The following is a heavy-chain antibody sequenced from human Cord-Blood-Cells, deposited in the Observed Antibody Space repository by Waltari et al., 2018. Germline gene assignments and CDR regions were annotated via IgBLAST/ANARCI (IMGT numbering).Heavy chain of an antibody. Sequence: QVQLQESGPGLVKPSETLSLTCTVSGGSISSYYWSWIRQPPGKGLEWIGYIYYSGSTNYNPTRKSRVPISVDTSKNQFSLKLSSVTAADTAVYYWARFSDFWSGFYYFDYWGQGTLVTVSS. D-gene: IGHD3-3*01. J-gene: IGHJ4*02. CDR1: GGSISSYY. CDR3: ARFSDFWSGFYYFDY. V-gene: IGHV4-59*01. CDR2: IYYSGST.